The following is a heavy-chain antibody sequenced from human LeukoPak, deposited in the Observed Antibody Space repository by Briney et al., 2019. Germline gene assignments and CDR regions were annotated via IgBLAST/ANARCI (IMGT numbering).Heavy chain of an antibody. CDR2: MNPNSGNT. Sequence: GASVKVSCKASGYTFTSYDINWVRQATGQGLEWVGWMNPNSGNTGYAQKFQGRVTMTRNTSISTAYMQLSSMRSEDTAVYYCARDYYDSSGSRDFDYWGQGTLVTVSS. D-gene: IGHD3-22*01. V-gene: IGHV1-8*01. CDR3: ARDYYDSSGSRDFDY. CDR1: GYTFTSYD. J-gene: IGHJ4*02.